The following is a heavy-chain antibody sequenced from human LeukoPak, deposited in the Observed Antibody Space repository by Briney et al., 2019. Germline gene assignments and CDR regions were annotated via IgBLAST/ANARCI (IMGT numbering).Heavy chain of an antibody. J-gene: IGHJ4*02. D-gene: IGHD4-17*01. V-gene: IGHV3-23*01. CDR3: AKGSTVTTFSY. Sequence: HSGGSLRLSCAASGFTFSSYAMSWVRQAPGKGLEWVSAISGSGGSTYYADSVKGRFTISRDNSKNTLYLQMNSLRAEDTAVYYCAKGSTVTTFSYWGRGTLVTVSS. CDR2: ISGSGGST. CDR1: GFTFSSYA.